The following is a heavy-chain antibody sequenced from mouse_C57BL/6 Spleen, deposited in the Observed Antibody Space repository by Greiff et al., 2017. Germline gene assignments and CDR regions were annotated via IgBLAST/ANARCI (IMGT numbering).Heavy chain of an antibody. CDR1: GFNLKDYY. CDR3: ALYYYGSSYVWYFDY. D-gene: IGHD1-1*01. V-gene: IGHV14-2*01. J-gene: IGHJ2*01. Sequence: VQLQQSGAELVKPGASVKLSCTASGFNLKDYYMHWVKKRTEQGLEWIGRIDPEDGETKYAPTFQGKATITADTSSNTADLQLSSLTSEDTAVYYGALYYYGSSYVWYFDYWGQGTTLTVAS. CDR2: IDPEDGET.